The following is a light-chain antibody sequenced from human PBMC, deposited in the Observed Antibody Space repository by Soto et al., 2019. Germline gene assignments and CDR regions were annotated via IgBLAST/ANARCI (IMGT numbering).Light chain of an antibody. V-gene: IGKV1-5*03. J-gene: IGKJ1*01. CDR3: QHYNSYSES. CDR1: QTISSW. Sequence: DIQMTQSPSTLSGSVGDRVTITCRASQTISSWLAWYQQKPGKAPKLLIYKASTLKSGFPSRFSGSGSGTEFTLTISSLQPDDFATDDCQHYNSYSESFGQGTQVEL. CDR2: KAS.